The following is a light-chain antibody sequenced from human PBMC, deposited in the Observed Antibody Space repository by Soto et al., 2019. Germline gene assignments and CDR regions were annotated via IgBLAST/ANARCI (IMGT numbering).Light chain of an antibody. J-gene: IGKJ4*01. CDR3: QQAKHYPLT. Sequence: DIQMTQSPSSVSASVADRVTITYRASQHIGTYLAWYHQKPGKAPKYLIYAASSLLSGVPSRFSGSGSGTDFTLTIGSLQPEDFATYYCQQAKHYPLTFGGGTNVDIK. CDR1: QHIGTY. V-gene: IGKV1-12*01. CDR2: AAS.